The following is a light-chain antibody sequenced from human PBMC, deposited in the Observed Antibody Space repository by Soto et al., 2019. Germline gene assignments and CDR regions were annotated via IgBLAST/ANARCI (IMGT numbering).Light chain of an antibody. CDR1: SSDFGSYNL. Sequence: QSVLTQPASVSGSPGQSITISCTGTSSDFGSYNLVSWYQQHPGKAPKLMIYEGSKRPSGVSNRFSGSKSGNTASLTISGLQAEDEADYYCCSYAGSRRVFGTGTKVTVL. V-gene: IGLV2-23*01. J-gene: IGLJ1*01. CDR3: CSYAGSRRV. CDR2: EGS.